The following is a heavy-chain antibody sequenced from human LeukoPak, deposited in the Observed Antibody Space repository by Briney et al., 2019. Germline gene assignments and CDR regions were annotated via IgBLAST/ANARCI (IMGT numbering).Heavy chain of an antibody. Sequence: GGSLRLSCAASGFTFSSYWMSWVRQAPGKGLEWVANIKQDGSEKYYVDSVKGRFTISRDNAKNSLYLQMNSQRAEDTAVYSCARTGAVADSDYWGEGRLITVSS. CDR2: IKQDGSEK. J-gene: IGHJ4*02. CDR3: ARTGAVADSDY. D-gene: IGHD6-19*01. CDR1: GFTFSSYW. V-gene: IGHV3-7*03.